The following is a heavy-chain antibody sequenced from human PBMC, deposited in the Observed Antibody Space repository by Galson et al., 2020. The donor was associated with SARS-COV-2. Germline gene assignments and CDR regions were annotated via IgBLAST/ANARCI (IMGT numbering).Heavy chain of an antibody. D-gene: IGHD3-9*01. V-gene: IGHV3-33*06. J-gene: IGHJ4*02. Sequence: GGSLRLSCAVSGFTFSTYGMHWVRQAPGKGLEWVAVIWYDGINKYYGDSVKGRFTISRDNSKNILYLQMNSLRAEDTAVYYCAKDGRSYYYDTTVYAPDYWGQGTLVTVSS. CDR1: GFTFSTYG. CDR3: AKDGRSYYYDTTVYAPDY. CDR2: IWYDGINK.